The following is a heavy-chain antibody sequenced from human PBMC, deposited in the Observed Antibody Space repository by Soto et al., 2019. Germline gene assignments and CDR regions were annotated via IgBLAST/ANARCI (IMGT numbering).Heavy chain of an antibody. Sequence: GGSLRLSCAASGFTVSSNYMSWVRQAPGKGLEWVSVIYSGGSTYYADSVKGRFTISRHNSKNTLYLQMNSLRAEDTALYYCARVYIVTGTILWFDPWGQGTLVTVSS. CDR2: IYSGGST. J-gene: IGHJ5*02. CDR1: GFTVSSNY. CDR3: ARVYIVTGTILWFDP. D-gene: IGHD1-7*01. V-gene: IGHV3-53*04.